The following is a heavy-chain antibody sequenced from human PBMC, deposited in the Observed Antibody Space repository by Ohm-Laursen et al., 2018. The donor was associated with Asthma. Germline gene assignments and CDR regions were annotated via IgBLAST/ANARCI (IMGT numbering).Heavy chain of an antibody. CDR2: ISSTSTTM. CDR1: GFIFSSYS. D-gene: IGHD1-14*01. Sequence: GSLRLSCAASGFIFSSYSMNWVRQAPGRGLEWLSSISSTSTTMFYADSVKGRFTISRDSAKSSLYLQMNNLRAEDTAVYYCARDRTNFDFWGQGTLVTASS. CDR3: ARDRTNFDF. V-gene: IGHV3-48*01. J-gene: IGHJ4*02.